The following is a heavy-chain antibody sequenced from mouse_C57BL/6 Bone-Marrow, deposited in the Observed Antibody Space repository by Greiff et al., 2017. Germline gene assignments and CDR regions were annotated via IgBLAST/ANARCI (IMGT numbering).Heavy chain of an antibody. CDR2: ISSGGSYT. D-gene: IGHD2-12*01. Sequence: EVKLVESGGDLVKPGGSLKLSCAASGFTFSSYGMSWVRQTPDQRLEWVATISSGGSYTYYPDSVKGRFTISRDNAKNTLYLQMSSLKSEDTAMYYCARHYYIWYFDVWGTGTTVTVSS. CDR3: ARHYYIWYFDV. CDR1: GFTFSSYG. J-gene: IGHJ1*03. V-gene: IGHV5-6*01.